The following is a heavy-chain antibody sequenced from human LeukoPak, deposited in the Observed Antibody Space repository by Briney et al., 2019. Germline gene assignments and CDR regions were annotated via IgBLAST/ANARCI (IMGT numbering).Heavy chain of an antibody. V-gene: IGHV4-59*01. J-gene: IGHJ6*03. CDR1: GGSISSYY. CDR3: ARAGSYYDSTRLGSFDYYYYYYMDV. Sequence: PSETLSLTCTVSGGSISSYYWSWIRQPPGKGLEWIGYIYYSGSTNYNPSLKSRVTISVDTSKNQFSLKLSPVTAADTAVYYCARAGSYYDSTRLGSFDYYYYYYMDVWGKGTTVTVSS. CDR2: IYYSGST. D-gene: IGHD3-22*01.